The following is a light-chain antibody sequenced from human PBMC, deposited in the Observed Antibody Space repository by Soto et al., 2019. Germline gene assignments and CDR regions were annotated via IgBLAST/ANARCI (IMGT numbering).Light chain of an antibody. Sequence: QSALTQPPSVSGSPGQSVTISCTGTSSDVGSYNRVSWYQQPPGTAPKVMIYDVSNRPSGVPDRFSGSKSGNTASLTISGLQAEDESDYYCSSYTSSSTDVFRTGSKVTVL. V-gene: IGLV2-18*02. J-gene: IGLJ1*01. CDR3: SSYTSSSTDV. CDR1: SSDVGSYNR. CDR2: DVS.